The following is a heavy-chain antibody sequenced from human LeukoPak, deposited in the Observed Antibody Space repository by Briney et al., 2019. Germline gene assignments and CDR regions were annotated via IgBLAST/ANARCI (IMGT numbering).Heavy chain of an antibody. D-gene: IGHD1-26*01. Sequence: SGGSLRLSCAASGFPFSTYGIHWVRQAPGKGLEWVSAISGSGGSTYYADSVKGRFTISRDNSKNTLYLQMNSLRAEDTAVYYCAKDRAYSGSYYDYWGQGTLVTVSS. J-gene: IGHJ4*02. V-gene: IGHV3-23*01. CDR2: ISGSGGST. CDR3: AKDRAYSGSYYDY. CDR1: GFPFSTYG.